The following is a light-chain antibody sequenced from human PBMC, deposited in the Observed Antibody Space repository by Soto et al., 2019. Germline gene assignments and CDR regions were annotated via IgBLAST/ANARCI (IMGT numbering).Light chain of an antibody. CDR1: TGAVTSGDD. J-gene: IGLJ2*01. CDR3: LLSYGGAEGG. CDR2: RTS. V-gene: IGLV7-43*01. Sequence: QAVVTQEPSLTLSPGGTVTLTCASSTGAVTSGDDPNWFQQKRGQAPRPLIYRTSNRHSWTPALFSGSILGGKAALTLSGVQPEDEADSYCLLSYGGAEGGFGGGTKLTVL.